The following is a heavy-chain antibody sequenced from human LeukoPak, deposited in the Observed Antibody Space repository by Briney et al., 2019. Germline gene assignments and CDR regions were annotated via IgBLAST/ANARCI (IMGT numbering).Heavy chain of an antibody. J-gene: IGHJ4*02. CDR3: ARGPGGNWKDFDY. CDR1: GFTFSSYW. Sequence: GGSLRLSCAASGFTFSSYWMSWVRQAPGKGLEWVANIKQDGSEKYYVDSVKGRFTISRDNAKNSLYLQMNSLRAEDTAVYYCARGPGGNWKDFDYWGQGILVTVSS. CDR2: IKQDGSEK. V-gene: IGHV3-7*01. D-gene: IGHD1-20*01.